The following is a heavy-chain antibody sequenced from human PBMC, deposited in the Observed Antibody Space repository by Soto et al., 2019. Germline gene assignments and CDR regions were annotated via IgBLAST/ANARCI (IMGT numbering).Heavy chain of an antibody. CDR3: AKDFSPEGGYFDY. J-gene: IGHJ4*02. V-gene: IGHV3-23*01. CDR1: RFTFSSYA. Sequence: VQLLESGGGLVQPGGSLRLSCAASRFTFSSYAMSWVRQAPGKGLEWVSAISGSGGSTYYADSVKGRFTISRDNSKNTLYLQMNSLRAEDTAVYYCAKDFSPEGGYFDYWGQGTLVTVSS. CDR2: ISGSGGST.